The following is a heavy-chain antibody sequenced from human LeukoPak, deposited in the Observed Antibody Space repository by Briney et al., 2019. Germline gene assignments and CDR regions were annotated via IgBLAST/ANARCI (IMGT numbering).Heavy chain of an antibody. CDR3: AREVSVWTFDY. Sequence: PSETLSLTCTVSGGSISSGSYYWSWIRQPAGKGLEWIGRIYTSGSTNYNPSLKSRVTISVDTSKNQFSLKLSSVTAADTAVYYCAREVSVWTFDYWGQGTLVTVSS. V-gene: IGHV4-61*02. J-gene: IGHJ4*02. CDR2: IYTSGST. CDR1: GGSISSGSYY. D-gene: IGHD5/OR15-5a*01.